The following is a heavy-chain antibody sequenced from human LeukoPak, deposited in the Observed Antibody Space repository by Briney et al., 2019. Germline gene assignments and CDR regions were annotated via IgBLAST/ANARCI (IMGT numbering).Heavy chain of an antibody. D-gene: IGHD1-26*01. J-gene: IGHJ4*02. V-gene: IGHV1-18*01. CDR3: GREPSESFIDY. CDR1: GYTFTSYG. Sequence: GASVKVSCNASGYTFTSYGISWVRQAPGQGLEWMGWISAYNGNTNYAQKFQGRVTMTTDTSTSTAYMELRSLSSDDTAVYYCGREPSESFIDYWGQGTLVTVSS. CDR2: ISAYNGNT.